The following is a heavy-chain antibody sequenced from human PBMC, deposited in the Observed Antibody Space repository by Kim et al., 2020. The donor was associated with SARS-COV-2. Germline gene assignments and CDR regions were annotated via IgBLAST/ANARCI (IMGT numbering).Heavy chain of an antibody. CDR3: AKDTYSSSWYGVYFDY. D-gene: IGHD6-13*01. J-gene: IGHJ4*02. Sequence: DSVKGRFTISRDNAKNSLYLQMNSLRAEDTALYYCAKDTYSSSWYGVYFDYWGQGTLVTVSS. V-gene: IGHV3-9*01.